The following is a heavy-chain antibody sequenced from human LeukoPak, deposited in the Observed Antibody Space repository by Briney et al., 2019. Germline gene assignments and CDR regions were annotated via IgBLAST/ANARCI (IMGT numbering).Heavy chain of an antibody. CDR2: INPSGGST. D-gene: IGHD4-17*01. CDR1: GYTFTSYY. V-gene: IGHV1-46*01. Sequence: ASVKVSCKASGYTFTSYYMHWVRQAPGQGLEWMGIINPSGGSTSYAQKFQGRVTMTRDTSTSTVYMELSSLRSEDTAVYYCARSSGDYRPPYYYGMDVWGQGTTVTVSS. CDR3: ARSSGDYRPPYYYGMDV. J-gene: IGHJ6*02.